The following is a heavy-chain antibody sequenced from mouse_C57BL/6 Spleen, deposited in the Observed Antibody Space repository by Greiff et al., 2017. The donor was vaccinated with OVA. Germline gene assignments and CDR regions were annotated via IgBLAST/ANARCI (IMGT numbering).Heavy chain of an antibody. CDR2: IDPEDGDT. CDR3: ARGRYGNSDY. V-gene: IGHV14-1*01. Sequence: EVQLQQSGAELVRPGASVKLSCTASGFTIKDYYMHWVKQRPEQGLEWIGRIDPEDGDTEYAPKFQGKATMTADTSSNTAYLQLSSLTSEDSAVYYCARGRYGNSDYWGQGTTLTVSS. J-gene: IGHJ2*01. D-gene: IGHD2-10*02. CDR1: GFTIKDYY.